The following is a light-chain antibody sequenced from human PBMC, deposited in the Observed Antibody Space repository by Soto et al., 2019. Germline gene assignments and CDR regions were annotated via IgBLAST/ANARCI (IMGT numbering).Light chain of an antibody. CDR3: QHYDHLPIT. J-gene: IGKJ5*01. CDR1: QDITNY. CDR2: DAS. Sequence: VGARVTITGQASQDITNYLNWYQQKPGKAPRLLLYDASSLETGVPSRFSGSGSGTDFTFTISSLQPEDIATYYCQHYDHLPITFGQGTRLEIK. V-gene: IGKV1-33*01.